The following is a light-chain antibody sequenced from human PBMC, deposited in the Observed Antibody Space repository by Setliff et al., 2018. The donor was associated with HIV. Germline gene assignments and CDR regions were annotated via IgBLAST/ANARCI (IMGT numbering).Light chain of an antibody. CDR1: TSDIGAFNF. Sequence: QSVLTQPASLSGPPGQSITNSCTGTTSDIGAFNFVSWYQQHPGKAPKLIIYEVNYRPSGVSTRFSGSKAGNTASLTISGLQAEDEADYYCNSYRSRSTYVFGTGTKVTVL. J-gene: IGLJ1*01. CDR3: NSYRSRSTYV. V-gene: IGLV2-14*01. CDR2: EVN.